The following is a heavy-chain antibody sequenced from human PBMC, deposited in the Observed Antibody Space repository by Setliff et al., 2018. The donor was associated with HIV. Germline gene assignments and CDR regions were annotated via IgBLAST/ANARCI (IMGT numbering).Heavy chain of an antibody. J-gene: IGHJ3*02. CDR2: IIPNSGGT. V-gene: IGHV1-2*06. CDR1: GYTFTGYY. CDR3: ARGTRVGANDAFDI. D-gene: IGHD1-26*01. Sequence: ASVKVSCKASGYTFTGYYMHWVRQAPGQGLEWMGRIIPNSGGTNYAQKPQGRVTMTRDTSISTAYMELSRLRSDDTAVYFCARGTRVGANDAFDIWGQGTMVTVSS.